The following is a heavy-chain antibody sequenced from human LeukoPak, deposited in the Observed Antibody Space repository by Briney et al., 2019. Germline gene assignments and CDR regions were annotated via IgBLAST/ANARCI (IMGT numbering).Heavy chain of an antibody. J-gene: IGHJ6*03. CDR2: INPDGSVK. D-gene: IGHD4-17*01. Sequence: GGSLRLSCVASGFRFSESWMNWVCQTPGKGLEWVANINPDGSVKSYVDSVKGRFTISRDNAKTSLFLQMNSLRVEDAAVYYCAKDSVTTLYGYYYYYMDVWGKGTTVTVSS. V-gene: IGHV3-7*03. CDR1: GFRFSESW. CDR3: AKDSVTTLYGYYYYYMDV.